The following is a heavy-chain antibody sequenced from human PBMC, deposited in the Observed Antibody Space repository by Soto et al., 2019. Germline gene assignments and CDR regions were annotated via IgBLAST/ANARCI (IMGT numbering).Heavy chain of an antibody. CDR2: SSNSGTFT. D-gene: IGHD3-10*02. V-gene: IGHV3-11*06. CDR1: GFTFSDYY. Sequence: PGGSLRLSCEGSGFTFSDYYMSWIRQAPGRGLEWISYSSNSGTFTRYSDSVKGRFSISRDNTKNFLYLQMNSLRAEDTAVYYCARSGDNYNVLDYWGQGTLVTVSS. J-gene: IGHJ4*02. CDR3: ARSGDNYNVLDY.